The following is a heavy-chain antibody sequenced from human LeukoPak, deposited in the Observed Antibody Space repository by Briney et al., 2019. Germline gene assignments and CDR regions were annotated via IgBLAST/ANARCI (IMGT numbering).Heavy chain of an antibody. CDR2: ISYDGSNK. Sequence: SGGSLRLSCAASGFTFSSYAMHWVRQAPGKGLEWVAVISYDGSNKYYADSVKGRFTISRDNSKNTLYLQMNSLRAEDTAVYYCAREEGAPGYYYYGMDVWGQGTTVTVSS. V-gene: IGHV3-30-3*01. J-gene: IGHJ6*02. CDR3: AREEGAPGYYYYGMDV. D-gene: IGHD1-26*01. CDR1: GFTFSSYA.